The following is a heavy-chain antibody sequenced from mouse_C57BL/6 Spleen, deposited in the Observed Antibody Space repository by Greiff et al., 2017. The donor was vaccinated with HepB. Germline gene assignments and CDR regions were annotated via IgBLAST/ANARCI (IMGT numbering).Heavy chain of an antibody. D-gene: IGHD1-1*01. J-gene: IGHJ2*01. CDR1: GFNIKDYY. V-gene: IGHV14-2*01. CDR3: ASRDYYGSSYAYYFDY. Sequence: VQLKQSGAELVKPGASVKLSCTASGFNIKDYYMHWVKQRTEQGLEWIGRIDPEDGETKYAPKFQGKATITADTSSNTAYLQLSSLTSEDTAVYYCASRDYYGSSYAYYFDYWGQGTTLTVSS. CDR2: IDPEDGET.